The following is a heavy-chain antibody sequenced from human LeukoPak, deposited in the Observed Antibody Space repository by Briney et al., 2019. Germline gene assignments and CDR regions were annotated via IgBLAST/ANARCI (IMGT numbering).Heavy chain of an antibody. Sequence: GASVKVSCKASGGIFCAYALKRVRQSPGHRLGWLGVLIPVLGTANSTQNFQDRVSITADISTHTVYMELSSLKSEDTAVYFCAGIPVFGVVLHQEPVWGKGTTVTVSS. CDR1: GGIFCAYA. V-gene: IGHV1-69*06. CDR2: LIPVLGTA. D-gene: IGHD3-3*01. J-gene: IGHJ6*04. CDR3: AGIPVFGVVLHQEPV.